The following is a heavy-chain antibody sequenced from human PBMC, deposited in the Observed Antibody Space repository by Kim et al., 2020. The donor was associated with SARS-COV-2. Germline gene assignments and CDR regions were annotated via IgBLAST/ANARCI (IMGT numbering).Heavy chain of an antibody. CDR1: GGSISSGGYY. J-gene: IGHJ6*02. D-gene: IGHD2-21*01. CDR2: IYYSGST. CDR3: ARTPVLWYDSPGADV. V-gene: IGHV4-31*03. Sequence: SETLSLTCTVSGGSISSGGYYWSWIRQHPGKGLEWIGYIYYSGSTYYNPSLKSRVTISVDTSKNQFSLKLSSVTAADTAVYYCARTPVLWYDSPGADVWGQGTTVTVSS.